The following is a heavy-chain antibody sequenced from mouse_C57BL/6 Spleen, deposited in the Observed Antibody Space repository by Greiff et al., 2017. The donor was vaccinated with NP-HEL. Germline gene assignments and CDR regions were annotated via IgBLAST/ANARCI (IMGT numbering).Heavy chain of an antibody. D-gene: IGHD1-1*01. CDR1: GYTFTSYW. Sequence: QVELQQPGAELVKPGASVKLSCKASGYTFTSYWMHWVKQRPGQGLEWIGMIHPNSGSTNYNEKFKSKATLTVDKSSSTAYMQLSSLTSEDSAVYYCARGYYGSSYDYWGQGTTLTVSS. J-gene: IGHJ2*01. CDR3: ARGYYGSSYDY. V-gene: IGHV1-64*01. CDR2: IHPNSGST.